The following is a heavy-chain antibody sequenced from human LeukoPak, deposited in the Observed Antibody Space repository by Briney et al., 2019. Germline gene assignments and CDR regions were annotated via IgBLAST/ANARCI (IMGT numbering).Heavy chain of an antibody. CDR2: MNPNSGNT. D-gene: IGHD3-16*01. CDR3: AKDLRPEDYGLGRSPGYDY. Sequence: ASVKVSCKASGYTFTSYDINWVRQATGQGLEWMGWMNPNSGNTGYAQKFQGRVTMTRNTSISTAYMELSSLRSEDTAVYYCAKDLRPEDYGLGRSPGYDYWGQRTLVTVSS. CDR1: GYTFTSYD. J-gene: IGHJ4*02. V-gene: IGHV1-8*01.